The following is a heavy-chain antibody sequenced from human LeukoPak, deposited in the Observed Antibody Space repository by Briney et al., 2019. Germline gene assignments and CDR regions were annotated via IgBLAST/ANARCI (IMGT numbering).Heavy chain of an antibody. CDR1: GFTISSYA. J-gene: IGHJ4*02. CDR3: AKAVSAIAVAGTLFDY. Sequence: PGGSLRLSCAASGFTISSYAMSWVRQAPGKGLEWVSAISGSGGSTYYADSVKGRFTISRDNSKNTLYLQMNSLRAEDTAVYYCAKAVSAIAVAGTLFDYWGQGTLVTVSS. CDR2: ISGSGGST. D-gene: IGHD6-19*01. V-gene: IGHV3-23*01.